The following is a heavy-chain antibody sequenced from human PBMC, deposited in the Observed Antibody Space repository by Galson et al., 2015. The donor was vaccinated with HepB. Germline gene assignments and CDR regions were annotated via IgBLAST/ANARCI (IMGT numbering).Heavy chain of an antibody. V-gene: IGHV1-69*13. J-gene: IGHJ3*02. CDR2: IIPIFGTA. CDR3: ARVKGIAAAGPDAFDI. Sequence: SVKVSCKASGGTFSSYAISWVRQAPGQGLEWMGGIIPIFGTANYAQKFQGRVTITADESTSTAYMELSSLRSEDTAVYYCARVKGIAAAGPDAFDIWGQGTMVTVSS. D-gene: IGHD6-13*01. CDR1: GGTFSSYA.